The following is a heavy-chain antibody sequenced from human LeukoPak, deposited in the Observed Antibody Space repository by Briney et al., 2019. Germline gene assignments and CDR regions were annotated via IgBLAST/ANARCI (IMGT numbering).Heavy chain of an antibody. V-gene: IGHV4-34*01. D-gene: IGHD3-22*01. CDR1: GGSFSDYY. CDR2: INHLGRT. J-gene: IGHJ4*02. CDR3: ARASSSAYYPIDY. Sequence: KSSETLSLTCAVDGGSFSDYYWSWIRQPPGKGLEWIGEINHLGRTNYNPSYKTRVTISVDTSKSQISLRLGSVTAADTAVYYCARASSSAYYPIDYWGQGTLVTVSS.